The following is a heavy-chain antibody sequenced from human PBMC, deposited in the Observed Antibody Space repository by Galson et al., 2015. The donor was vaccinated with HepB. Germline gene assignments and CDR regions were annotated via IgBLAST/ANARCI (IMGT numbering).Heavy chain of an antibody. J-gene: IGHJ6*02. Sequence: SLRLSCAASGFTFSNAWMSWVRQAPGKGLEWVGRIKSKTDGRATDYAAPVKGRFTISRDDSKNTLYLQMNSLKTEDTAVYYCTTERVNCSSTSCYWGMGPIAARPLWYYYYGMDVWGQGTTVTVSS. D-gene: IGHD2-2*01. CDR1: GFTFSNAW. V-gene: IGHV3-15*01. CDR2: IKSKTDGRAT. CDR3: TTERVNCSSTSCYWGMGPIAARPLWYYYYGMDV.